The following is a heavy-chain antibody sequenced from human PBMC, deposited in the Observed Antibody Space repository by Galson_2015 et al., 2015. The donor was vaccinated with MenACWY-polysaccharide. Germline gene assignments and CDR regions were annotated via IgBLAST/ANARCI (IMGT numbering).Heavy chain of an antibody. V-gene: IGHV3-33*01. CDR3: AREGSRIVFHAFDT. CDR1: GPRFGNSG. J-gene: IGHJ3*02. Sequence: SLRLSCAASGPRFGNSGVHWVRQAAGKGLEWVAVIQYDGSKIVYADSVKGRFTISRDNSKNTLFLEMNSLGAEDTAVYYCAREGSRIVFHAFDTWGQGTMVTVSS. D-gene: IGHD2-15*01. CDR2: IQYDGSKI.